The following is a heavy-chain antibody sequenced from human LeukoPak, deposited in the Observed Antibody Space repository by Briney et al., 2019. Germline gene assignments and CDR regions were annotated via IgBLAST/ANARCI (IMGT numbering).Heavy chain of an antibody. Sequence: GGSLRLSCAASGFTFSTFDMHWVRQNTGKRLEWVSAIGTAGDTYYPDSVKGRFTISREIARNSLFLQMNSLRTEDTGVYYCVRGTGQEDYFDYWGQGTLVTVSS. CDR2: IGTAGDT. CDR3: VRGTGQEDYFDY. J-gene: IGHJ4*02. V-gene: IGHV3-13*04. CDR1: GFTFSTFD. D-gene: IGHD1-14*01.